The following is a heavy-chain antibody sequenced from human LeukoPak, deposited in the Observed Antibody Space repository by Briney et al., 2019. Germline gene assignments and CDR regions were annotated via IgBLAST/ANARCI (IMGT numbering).Heavy chain of an antibody. CDR3: APQQAYSPYNWFDP. V-gene: IGHV3-7*01. Sequence: GGSLRLSCAASGFMFSSNWMSWVRLAPGKGLEWVANIKEDGTETYYVDSVKGRFTISRDNAKNTLYLQMNSLRAEDTAVYYCAPQQAYSPYNWFDPWGQGTLVTVSS. CDR2: IKEDGTET. J-gene: IGHJ5*02. CDR1: GFMFSSNW. D-gene: IGHD5-12*01.